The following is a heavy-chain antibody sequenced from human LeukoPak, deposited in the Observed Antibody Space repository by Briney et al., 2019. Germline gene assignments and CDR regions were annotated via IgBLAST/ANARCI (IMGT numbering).Heavy chain of an antibody. CDR1: GDSVSSNCVT. CDR2: TYYRSTWYN. CDR3: ARRLTQYDCFDP. V-gene: IGHV6-1*01. D-gene: IGHD2-2*01. Sequence: SQTLSLTCAISGDSVSSNCVTCNWIRQSPSRRPEWLGRTYYRSTWYNDYAVSVRGRITVNPDTSKNQFSLHLNSVTPEDTAVYYCARRLTQYDCFDPWGQGILVTVSS. J-gene: IGHJ5*02.